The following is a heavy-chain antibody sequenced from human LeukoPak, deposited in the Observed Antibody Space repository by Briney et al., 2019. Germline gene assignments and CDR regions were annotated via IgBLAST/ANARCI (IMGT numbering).Heavy chain of an antibody. CDR1: GGSISNYY. CDR3: ARGLRQYIAAAGY. D-gene: IGHD6-13*01. V-gene: IGHV4-59*12. J-gene: IGHJ4*02. CDR2: IYYSGST. Sequence: SETLSLTCTLSGGSISNYYWNWIRQPPGKGLDWIGYIYYSGSTKYNPSLRSRVTMSLDTSKNQFSLKLRSVTAADTAVYYCARGLRQYIAAAGYWGQGTLVTVSS.